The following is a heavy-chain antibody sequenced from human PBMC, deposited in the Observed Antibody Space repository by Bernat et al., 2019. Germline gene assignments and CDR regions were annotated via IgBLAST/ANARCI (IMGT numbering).Heavy chain of an antibody. D-gene: IGHD1-26*01. CDR1: GFTFSNAG. V-gene: IGHV3-15*01. CDR2: IKSKSDGGTA. J-gene: IGHJ4*02. Sequence: EVHLVESGGGLVRPGGSLRLSCAASGFTFSNAGMSWVRQAPGKGLEWVGRIKSKSDGGTADYAAPVKGRFTISRDDSKAMLSLKMNSLKTEVTAVYCCTTDSDGRFDNWGQGTLVNVSS. CDR3: TTDSDGRFDN.